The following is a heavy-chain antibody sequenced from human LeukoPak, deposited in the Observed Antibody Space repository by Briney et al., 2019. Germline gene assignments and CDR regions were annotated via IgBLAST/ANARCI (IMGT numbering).Heavy chain of an antibody. V-gene: IGHV3-23*01. CDR3: AKELCDY. CDR1: GFTFGSSA. Sequence: SGGSLRLSCSASGFTFGSSAMSWVRQAPGKGLEWVSTVSGSGQTTYYADSVKGRFTISRDNSKNMLFLQMDSVRAEDTAVYYCAKELCDYWGQGTLVTVSS. J-gene: IGHJ4*02. CDR2: VSGSGQTT.